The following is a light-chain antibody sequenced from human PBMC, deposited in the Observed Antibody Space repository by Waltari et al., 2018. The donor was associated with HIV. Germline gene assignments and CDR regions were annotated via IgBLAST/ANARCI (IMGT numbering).Light chain of an antibody. CDR3: TSFTDSSTVV. V-gene: IGLV2-14*01. J-gene: IGLJ2*01. Sequence: QSALTQPASVSGSPGQSITISCTGTSSDVGYYNYVSWYQQHPGKAPKLMIYEVSNRPYGISNRFSCSKSGNTASLTIPGLQAADEADDYCTSFTDSSTVVFGGGTKLTVL. CDR1: SSDVGYYNY. CDR2: EVS.